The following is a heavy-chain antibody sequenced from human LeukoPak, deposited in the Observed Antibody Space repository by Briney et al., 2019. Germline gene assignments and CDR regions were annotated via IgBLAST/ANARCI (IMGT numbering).Heavy chain of an antibody. Sequence: GASVKVSCKASGGTFSSYAISWVRQAPGKGLEWMGGIIPICGTANYAQKFQGRVTITADESTSTAYMELSSLRSEDTAVYYCARTSTRYGDSASDYWGQGTLVTVSS. D-gene: IGHD4-17*01. V-gene: IGHV1-69*13. J-gene: IGHJ4*02. CDR2: IIPICGTA. CDR3: ARTSTRYGDSASDY. CDR1: GGTFSSYA.